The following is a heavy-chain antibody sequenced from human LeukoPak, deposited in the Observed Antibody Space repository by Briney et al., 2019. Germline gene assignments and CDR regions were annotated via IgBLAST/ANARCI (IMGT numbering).Heavy chain of an antibody. V-gene: IGHV4-61*02. CDR3: ARGYDLWSGYLDY. CDR2: IYNSGST. Sequence: SETLSLTCTVSGGSISSGSYYWSWIRQPAGKGLEWIGRIYNSGSTNYNPSLKSRVTISVDTSKNQFPLKLSSVTAADTAVYYCARGYDLWSGYLDYWGQGTLVTVSS. J-gene: IGHJ4*02. CDR1: GGSISSGSYY. D-gene: IGHD3-3*01.